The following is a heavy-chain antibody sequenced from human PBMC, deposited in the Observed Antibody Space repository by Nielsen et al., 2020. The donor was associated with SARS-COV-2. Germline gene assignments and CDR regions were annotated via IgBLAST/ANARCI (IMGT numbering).Heavy chain of an antibody. D-gene: IGHD3-10*01. J-gene: IGHJ4*02. CDR3: AKDRAIFRIYFRRGGPDY. CDR2: ISYEGSKQ. Sequence: GESLKISCAASGFSFNNYGMHWVRQAPGKGLEWVAYISYEGSKQYYADSVQGRFTISRDFSKSTLYLQMNSLRAEDTAMYYCAKDRAIFRIYFRRGGPDYWGQGTLVTVSS. V-gene: IGHV3-30*18. CDR1: GFSFNNYG.